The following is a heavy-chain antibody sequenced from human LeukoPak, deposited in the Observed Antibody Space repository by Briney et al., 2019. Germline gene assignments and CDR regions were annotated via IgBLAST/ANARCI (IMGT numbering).Heavy chain of an antibody. D-gene: IGHD5-18*01. CDR2: ISAYNGNT. Sequence: ASVKVSCKASGYTFTSYGISWVRQAPGQGLEWMGWISAYNGNTNYAQKLQGRVTMTTDTSTSTAYMELRSLRSEETAVYYCARDQGLTAPPPYGLDVRGQGTTVIVSS. CDR3: ARDQGLTAPPPYGLDV. CDR1: GYTFTSYG. J-gene: IGHJ6*02. V-gene: IGHV1-18*01.